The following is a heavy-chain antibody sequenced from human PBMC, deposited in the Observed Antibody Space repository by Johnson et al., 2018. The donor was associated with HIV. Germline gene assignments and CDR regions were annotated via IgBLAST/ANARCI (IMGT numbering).Heavy chain of an antibody. CDR3: ARNGLVPAAKGVAFDI. J-gene: IGHJ3*02. CDR1: GFTVSSNY. D-gene: IGHD2-2*01. CDR2: VYSGGNT. Sequence: VQLVESGGGLVQPGGSLRLSCAASGFTVSSNYMSWVRQAPGKGLEWVSIVYSGGNTYYTDYVKGRFTISRDNSKNTLYLQMNSLRAEDTAVYYCARNGLVPAAKGVAFDIWGQGTMVTGSS. V-gene: IGHV3-66*01.